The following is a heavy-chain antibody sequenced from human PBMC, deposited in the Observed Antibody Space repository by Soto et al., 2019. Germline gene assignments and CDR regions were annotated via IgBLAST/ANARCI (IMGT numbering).Heavy chain of an antibody. CDR2: IYYSGST. V-gene: IGHV4-59*08. J-gene: IGHJ4*02. CDR3: ARQNPVTSFDY. CDR1: GGSISSYY. Sequence: SETLSLTCTVSGGSISSYYWSWIRQPPGKGLEWIGYIYYSGSTNYNPSLKSRVTISVDTSKNQFSLKLSSVTAADTAVYYCARQNPVTSFDYWGPGTLVTVSS. D-gene: IGHD4-17*01.